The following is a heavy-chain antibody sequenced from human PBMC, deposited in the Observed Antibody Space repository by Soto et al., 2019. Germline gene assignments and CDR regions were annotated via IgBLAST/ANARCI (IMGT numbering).Heavy chain of an antibody. J-gene: IGHJ6*02. CDR2: MNPNSGTT. CDR3: ETAVVVWAADYDGTDV. V-gene: IGHV1-8*01. CDR1: AYTFTSYD. D-gene: IGHD3-22*01. Sequence: QVQLVQSGAEVKKPGASVKVSCKASAYTFTSYDINWVRQATGQGLEWMGWMNPNSGTTGYALKFTGRITNPRKRVISTAYKDMSSFTLEDSAVYYAETAVVVWAADYDGTDVWGQGTTVTVSS.